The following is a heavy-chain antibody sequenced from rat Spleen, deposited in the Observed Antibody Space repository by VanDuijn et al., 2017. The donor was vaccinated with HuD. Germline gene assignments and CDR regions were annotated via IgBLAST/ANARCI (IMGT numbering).Heavy chain of an antibody. J-gene: IGHJ2*01. CDR3: TTVLQGHGFAY. Sequence: EVQLVESGGGLVQPGRSLKLSCAASGFTFSDYNMAWVRQAPTKGLEWVATISHDGSSTYYRDSVKGRFTLSRDNTQNTLYLQMNSLRSEDTATYYCTTVLQGHGFAYWGQGVMVTVSS. D-gene: IGHD1-1*01. CDR1: GFTFSDYN. CDR2: ISHDGSST. V-gene: IGHV5S10*01.